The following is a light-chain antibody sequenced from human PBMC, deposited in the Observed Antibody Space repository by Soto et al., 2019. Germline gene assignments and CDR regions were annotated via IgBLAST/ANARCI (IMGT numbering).Light chain of an antibody. CDR3: SAYTRGSTLV. V-gene: IGLV2-14*01. CDR2: EVT. Sequence: QSALTQPASVSGSPGQSITISCTGTSSDVGAYNYVSWYQHNPGQAPKLLIYEVTNRPSGVSGRFSGSKSGNTASLTISGLQTEDEADYYCSAYTRGSTLVFGGGTKLTVL. J-gene: IGLJ2*01. CDR1: SSDVGAYNY.